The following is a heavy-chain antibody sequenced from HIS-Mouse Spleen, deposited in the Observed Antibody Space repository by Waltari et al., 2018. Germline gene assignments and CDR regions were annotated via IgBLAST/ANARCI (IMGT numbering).Heavy chain of an antibody. CDR1: GFTFSSYS. CDR3: ARDKAAQGDY. D-gene: IGHD6-6*01. Sequence: EVQLVESGGGLVKPGGSLRLSCAASGFTFSSYSMNWVRQAPGKGLEWVSSMSRSSSYIYYADSVKGRFTISRDKAKNSLYLQMNSLRAEDTAVYYCARDKAAQGDYWGQGTLVTVSS. V-gene: IGHV3-21*01. CDR2: MSRSSSYI. J-gene: IGHJ4*02.